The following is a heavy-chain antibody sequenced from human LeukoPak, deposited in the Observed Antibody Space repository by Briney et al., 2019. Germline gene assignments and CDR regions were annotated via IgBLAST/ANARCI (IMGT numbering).Heavy chain of an antibody. CDR3: GRGRGPHLNNGKYFFVDY. J-gene: IGHJ4*02. CDR2: INTKTGNP. V-gene: IGHV7-4-1*02. Sequence: ASEKVSCKTSGYTFSTYAINWVRQAPGQGLEWMGWINTKTGNPTYAPGFTGRSVFSLETPVTTAHLQISSLKAEDTAVYYCGRGRGPHLNNGKYFFVDYWGQGTRVTVSS. D-gene: IGHD2/OR15-2a*01. CDR1: GYTFSTYA.